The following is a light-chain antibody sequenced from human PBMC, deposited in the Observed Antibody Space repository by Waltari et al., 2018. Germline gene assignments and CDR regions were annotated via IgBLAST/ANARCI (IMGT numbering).Light chain of an antibody. CDR1: QGIRNE. CDR3: LQDYIYPWT. V-gene: IGKV1-6*01. J-gene: IGKJ1*01. Sequence: AIQMTQSPSSLSASVGDRVTITCRASQGIRNELGWYKQKPGKAPKLLIHAASSLQSGVPSRFSGSGSGTDFTLTISSLQPDDFATYYCLQDYIYPWTFGQGTKVEV. CDR2: AAS.